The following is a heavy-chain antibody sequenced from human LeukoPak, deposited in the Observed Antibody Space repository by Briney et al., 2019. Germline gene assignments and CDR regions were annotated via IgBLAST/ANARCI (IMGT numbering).Heavy chain of an antibody. J-gene: IGHJ6*03. CDR3: ARHWLRGAAKPGYMDV. CDR2: IYHSGST. Sequence: PSETLSLTCTVSGGSISSGGYYWSWIRQPPGKGLEWIGYIYHSGSTYYNASLKSRVTISVDKSKNQFSLKLSSVTAADTAMYYCARHWLRGAAKPGYMDVWGKGTTVTVSS. CDR1: GGSISSGGYY. V-gene: IGHV4-30-2*01. D-gene: IGHD5-18*01.